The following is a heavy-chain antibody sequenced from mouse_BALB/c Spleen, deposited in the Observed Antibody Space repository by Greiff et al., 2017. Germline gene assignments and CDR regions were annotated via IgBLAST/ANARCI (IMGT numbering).Heavy chain of an antibody. D-gene: IGHD1-1*02. CDR3: ALWSPYAMDY. V-gene: IGHV3-2*02. J-gene: IGHJ4*01. CDR1: GYSITSDYA. CDR2: ISYSGST. Sequence: EVQRVESGPGLVKPSQSLSLTCTVTGYSITSDYAWNWIRQFPGNKLEWMGYISYSGSTSYNPSLKSRISITRDTSKNQFFLQLNSVTTEDTATYYCALWSPYAMDYWGQGTSVTVSS.